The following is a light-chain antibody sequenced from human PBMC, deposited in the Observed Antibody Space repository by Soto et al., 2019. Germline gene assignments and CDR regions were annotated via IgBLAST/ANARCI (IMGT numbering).Light chain of an antibody. CDR3: QQYNNWPQT. CDR1: QSLSSN. Sequence: EIVMTQSPVTLSVSPGERATLSCRASQSLSSNLAWYQQKSGQAPRLLIYGASTRATGIPARFSGSGSGTEFTLTISSLQSEDFAVYYCQQYNNWPQTFGQGTKVDIK. V-gene: IGKV3-15*01. J-gene: IGKJ1*01. CDR2: GAS.